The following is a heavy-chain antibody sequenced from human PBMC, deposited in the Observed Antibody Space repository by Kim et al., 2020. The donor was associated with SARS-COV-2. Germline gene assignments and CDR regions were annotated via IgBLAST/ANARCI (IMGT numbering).Heavy chain of an antibody. CDR2: IYHSGST. CDR3: ARDLRYYDSSGTSYFDY. CDR1: GYSISSGYY. D-gene: IGHD3-22*01. V-gene: IGHV4-38-2*02. Sequence: SETLSLTCTVSGYSISSGYYWGWIRQPPGKGLEWIGSIYHSGSTYYNPSLKSRVTISVDTSKNQFSLKLSSVTAADTAVYYCARDLRYYDSSGTSYFDYWGQGTLVTVSS. J-gene: IGHJ4*02.